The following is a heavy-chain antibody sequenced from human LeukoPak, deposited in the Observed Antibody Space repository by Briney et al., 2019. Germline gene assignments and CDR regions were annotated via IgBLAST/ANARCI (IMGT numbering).Heavy chain of an antibody. Sequence: PSETLSLTCAVYGGSFSGYYWNWIRQPPGKGLEWIGEINHSGSTNYNPSLKSRVTISVDTSKNQFSLKLSSVTAADSAVYYCARRLSTTELGIFVDYWGQGTLVTVSS. J-gene: IGHJ4*02. V-gene: IGHV4-34*01. CDR2: INHSGST. CDR3: ARRLSTTELGIFVDY. CDR1: GGSFSGYY. D-gene: IGHD1/OR15-1a*01.